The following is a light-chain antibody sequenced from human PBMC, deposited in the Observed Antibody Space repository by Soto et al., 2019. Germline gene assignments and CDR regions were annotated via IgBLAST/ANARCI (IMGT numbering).Light chain of an antibody. V-gene: IGKV4-1*01. CDR1: QSILNSSNSKNY. CDR3: QQYYGTPWT. J-gene: IGKJ1*01. Sequence: DVVMTQSPDSLAVSLGERATINCKSSQSILNSSNSKNYLAWYQQKPGQPPKLLIYWASTRESGVPDRFSGSGSGTDFTLTISSLQAEDVAVYYCQQYYGTPWTFGQGTKVEIK. CDR2: WAS.